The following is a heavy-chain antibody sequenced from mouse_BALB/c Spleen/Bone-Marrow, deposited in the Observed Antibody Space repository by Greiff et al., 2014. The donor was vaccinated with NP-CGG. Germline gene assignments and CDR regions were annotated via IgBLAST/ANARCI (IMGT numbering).Heavy chain of an antibody. V-gene: IGHV1-80*01. CDR3: ARSDYYARDY. Sequence: VQLQQSGAELVRPGSSVKISCKASGYAFSSYWMNWVKQRPGQGLEWIGQIYPGDGDTNYNGEFKGKATLTADKSSSTAYMQLSSLTSEDSAVYFCARSDYYARDYWGQGTSVTVSS. J-gene: IGHJ4*01. CDR2: IYPGDGDT. CDR1: GYAFSSYW.